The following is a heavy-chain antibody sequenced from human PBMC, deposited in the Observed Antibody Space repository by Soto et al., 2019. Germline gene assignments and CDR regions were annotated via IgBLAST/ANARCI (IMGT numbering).Heavy chain of an antibody. V-gene: IGHV1-69*01. D-gene: IGHD2-2*01. CDR2: IIPISGTA. CDR1: GGTFSSYA. CDR3: ARSQGSSTSLDIYYYYYYGMDV. Sequence: QVQLVQSGAEVKKPGSSVKVSCKASGGTFSSYAISWVRQAPGQGLEWRGGIIPISGTANYAQKFQGRVTITADEYTSTAYMELSSLRSEDTAVYYCARSQGSSTSLDIYYYYYYGMDVWGQGTTVTVSS. J-gene: IGHJ6*02.